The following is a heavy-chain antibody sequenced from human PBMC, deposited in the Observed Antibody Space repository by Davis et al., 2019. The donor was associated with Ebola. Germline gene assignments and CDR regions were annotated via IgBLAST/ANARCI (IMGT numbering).Heavy chain of an antibody. CDR2: IYSGGST. CDR3: ARGLGYYYYGMDV. V-gene: IGHV3-53*04. CDR1: GFTASSNY. J-gene: IGHJ6*02. Sequence: GESLKISCAASGFTASSNYMSWVRQAPGKGLEWVSVIYSGGSTYYADSVKGRFTISRHNSKNTLYLQMNSLRAEDTAVYYCARGLGYYYYGMDVWGQGTTVTVSS.